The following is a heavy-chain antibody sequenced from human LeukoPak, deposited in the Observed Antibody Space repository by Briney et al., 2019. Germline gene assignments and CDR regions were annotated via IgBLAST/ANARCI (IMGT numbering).Heavy chain of an antibody. J-gene: IGHJ4*02. CDR1: GGSFSGYY. CDR3: ARRDDSSGYHKIFDY. V-gene: IGHV4-34*01. CDR2: INHSGST. Sequence: KSSETLSLTCAVYGGSFSGYYWSWIRQPPGKGLEWIGEINHSGSTNYNPSLKSRVTISVDTSKNQFSLKLSSVTAADTAVYYCARRDDSSGYHKIFDYWGQGTLVTVSS. D-gene: IGHD3-22*01.